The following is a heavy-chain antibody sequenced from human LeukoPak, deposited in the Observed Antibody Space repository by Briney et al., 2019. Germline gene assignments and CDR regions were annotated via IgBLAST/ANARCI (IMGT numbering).Heavy chain of an antibody. D-gene: IGHD3-16*01. J-gene: IGHJ3*02. CDR1: GFTLSSYS. Sequence: RGGSVRLSCAASGFTLSSYSMICVPQAPGKGVEGVSSISSSSSYIYYADSVKGRFTISRDNAKNSLYLQMNSLRAEDTAVYYCARDLGGSHSLARAFDIWGQGTMVTVSS. V-gene: IGHV3-21*01. CDR2: ISSSSSYI. CDR3: ARDLGGSHSLARAFDI.